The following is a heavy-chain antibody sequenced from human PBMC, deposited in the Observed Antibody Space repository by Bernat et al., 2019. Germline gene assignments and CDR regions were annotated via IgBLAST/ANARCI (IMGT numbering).Heavy chain of an antibody. V-gene: IGHV3-23*01. Sequence: EVQLLESGGGLVQPGGSLRLACAASGFTFRNYVMSWVRKAPGKGLEWVSGIDRDGGHTYYAGSVKGRFTISRDNSRNTLYLQMNRLRAEDTDVYYCAKWTDRSGWWWSSDYWGQGSLVTVSS. CDR1: GFTFRNYV. CDR2: IDRDGGHT. CDR3: AKWTDRSGWWWSSDY. D-gene: IGHD3-3*01. J-gene: IGHJ4*02.